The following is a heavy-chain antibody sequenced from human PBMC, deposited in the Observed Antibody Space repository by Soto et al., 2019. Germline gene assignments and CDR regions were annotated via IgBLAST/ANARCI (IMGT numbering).Heavy chain of an antibody. CDR2: IYYSGST. V-gene: IGHV4-61*01. D-gene: IGHD3-22*01. CDR3: ARDLSVGDYYDSSGYSMVLNGMDV. J-gene: IGHJ6*02. CDR1: VGSVSSGSYY. Sequence: SETLSLTCTVSVGSVSSGSYYWSWIRQPPGKGLEWIGYIYYSGSTNYNPSLKSRVTISVDTSKNQFSLKLSSVTAADTAVYYCARDLSVGDYYDSSGYSMVLNGMDVWGQGTTVTVSS.